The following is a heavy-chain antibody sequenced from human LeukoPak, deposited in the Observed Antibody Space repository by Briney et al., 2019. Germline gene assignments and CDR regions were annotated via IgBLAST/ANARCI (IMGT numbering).Heavy chain of an antibody. D-gene: IGHD6-19*01. Sequence: GGSLRLSCAASGFAFDDYAMDWVRQVPGKGLEWVSGISWNSDTVGYADSVKGRFTISRDNAKNSLYLQMNSLRTDDTALYFCARGSDHASGWPYYFHYWGQGALVAVSS. CDR2: ISWNSDTV. J-gene: IGHJ4*02. CDR1: GFAFDDYA. CDR3: ARGSDHASGWPYYFHY. V-gene: IGHV3-9*01.